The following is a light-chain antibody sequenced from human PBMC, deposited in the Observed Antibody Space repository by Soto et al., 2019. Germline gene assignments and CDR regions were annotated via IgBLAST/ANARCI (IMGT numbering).Light chain of an antibody. Sequence: DIQMTQSPSSLSASLGDRVTITCRASQDIKTCVAWYQQKPGNAPKLLIYAASTLQSGAPSRFSGSGSGTDFTFTISSLQPEDIATYYCQQYDNLPLTFGGGTKVDI. CDR1: QDIKTC. CDR2: AAS. CDR3: QQYDNLPLT. V-gene: IGKV1-33*01. J-gene: IGKJ4*01.